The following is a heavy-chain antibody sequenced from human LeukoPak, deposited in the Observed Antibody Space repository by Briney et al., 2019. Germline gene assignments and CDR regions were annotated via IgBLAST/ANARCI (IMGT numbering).Heavy chain of an antibody. J-gene: IGHJ4*02. V-gene: IGHV3-23*01. Sequence: GGSLRLSCAASGFTFSSYAMSWVRQAPGKGLEWVSGISGSGDNTYYADSVKGRFTISRDNSKNTLYVQVNSLGTEDTAAYHCAKGSYYDSSGSFYFDYWGQGTLVTVSS. CDR1: GFTFSSYA. CDR3: AKGSYYDSSGSFYFDY. CDR2: ISGSGDNT. D-gene: IGHD3-22*01.